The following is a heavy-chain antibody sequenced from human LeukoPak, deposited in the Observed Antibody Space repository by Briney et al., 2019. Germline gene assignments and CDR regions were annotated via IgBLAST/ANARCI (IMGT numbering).Heavy chain of an antibody. J-gene: IGHJ4*02. CDR2: INAGNGNT. Sequence: GASVKVSCKASGYTFTSYAMHWVRQAPGQRLEWMGWINAGNGNTKYSQEFQGRVTITRDTSASTAYMELSSLRSEDMAVYYCARSPGYSSGRYYFDYWGQGTLVTVSS. V-gene: IGHV1-3*03. CDR1: GYTFTSYA. CDR3: ARSPGYSSGRYYFDY. D-gene: IGHD6-19*01.